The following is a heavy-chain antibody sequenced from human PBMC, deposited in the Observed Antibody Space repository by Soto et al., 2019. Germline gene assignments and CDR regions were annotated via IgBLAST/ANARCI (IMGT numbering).Heavy chain of an antibody. CDR3: AKVIDGSGSYYNVGYYYGMDV. CDR1: GFTFSSYA. D-gene: IGHD3-10*01. J-gene: IGHJ6*02. Sequence: GGSLRLSCAASGFTFSSYAMSWVRQAPGKGLEWVSAISGSGGSTYYADSVKGRFTISRDNSKNTLYLQMNSLRAEDTAVYYCAKVIDGSGSYYNVGYYYGMDVWGQGTTVTVSS. V-gene: IGHV3-23*01. CDR2: ISGSGGST.